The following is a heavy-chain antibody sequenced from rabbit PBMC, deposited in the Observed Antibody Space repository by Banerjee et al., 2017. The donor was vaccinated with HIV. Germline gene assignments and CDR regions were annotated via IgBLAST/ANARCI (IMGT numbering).Heavy chain of an antibody. Sequence: QEQLEESGGGLVQPEGSLTLTCTASGFSFSSKAVMCWVRQAPGKGLEWISCIAGSTSAFTYSATWAKGRFTISKTSSTTVTLQMTSLTAADTATYFCARDAGTSFSTYGMDLWGPGTLVTVS. D-gene: IGHD8-1*01. CDR3: ARDAGTSFSTYGMDL. CDR1: GFSFSSKAV. V-gene: IGHV1S45*01. J-gene: IGHJ6*01. CDR2: IAGSTSAFT.